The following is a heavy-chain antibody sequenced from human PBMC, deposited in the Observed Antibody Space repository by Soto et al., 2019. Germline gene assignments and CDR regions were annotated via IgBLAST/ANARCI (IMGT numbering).Heavy chain of an antibody. CDR1: AYTFTNYG. V-gene: IGHV1-18*01. Sequence: QVQLVQSGGEVKKPGAAVKVSCKASAYTFTNYGISWVRQAPGQGLEWMGWISAYSGNINYAQKFRGRGTMTTDKSTRSAYLEVRSLRSDDAAVYYCSRRGSSWNLREFDSWGQGTLVTVSS. D-gene: IGHD6-13*01. CDR2: ISAYSGNI. CDR3: SRRGSSWNLREFDS. J-gene: IGHJ4*02.